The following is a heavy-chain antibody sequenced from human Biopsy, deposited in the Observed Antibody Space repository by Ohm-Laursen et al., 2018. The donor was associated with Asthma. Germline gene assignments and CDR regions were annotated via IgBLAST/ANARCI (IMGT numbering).Heavy chain of an antibody. V-gene: IGHV1-3*04. Sequence: SSVTVSCNASGYNFISFAIHWARQAPGQRLEWMGWVNTVNGDTKYSQKFQGRVTITRDTSASTAYMELRSLRSEDTATYYCARTYYDFLTGQVKDVFGVWGQGTMVTVSS. CDR2: VNTVNGDT. CDR3: ARTYYDFLTGQVKDVFGV. D-gene: IGHD3-9*01. CDR1: GYNFISFA. J-gene: IGHJ3*01.